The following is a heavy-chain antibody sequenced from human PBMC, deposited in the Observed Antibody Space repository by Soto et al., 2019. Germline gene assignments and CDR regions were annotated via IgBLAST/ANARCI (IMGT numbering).Heavy chain of an antibody. CDR1: GGTFSSYA. Sequence: SVKVSCKASGGTFSSYAISWVRQAPGQGLEWMGGIIPIFGTANYAQKFQGRVTITADESTSTAYMELSSLRSEDTAVYYCARDQVLFGIVVVAGVWGRGTMVTVSS. CDR3: ARDQVLFGIVVVAGV. J-gene: IGHJ3*01. CDR2: IIPIFGTA. D-gene: IGHD2-15*01. V-gene: IGHV1-69*13.